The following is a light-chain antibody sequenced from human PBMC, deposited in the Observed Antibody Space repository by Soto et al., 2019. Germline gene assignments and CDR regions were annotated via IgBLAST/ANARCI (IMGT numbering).Light chain of an antibody. CDR2: DNN. V-gene: IGLV1-51*01. CDR1: SSNIGNNY. Sequence: QSALTQPPSVSAAPGQKVTISCSGSSSNIGNNYVSWYQQLPGTAPKLLIYDNNKRPSGIPDRFSGSKSGTSATLGITGLQTGDEADYYCGTWDSSLSAAVFGGSTQLTVL. CDR3: GTWDSSLSAAV. J-gene: IGLJ7*01.